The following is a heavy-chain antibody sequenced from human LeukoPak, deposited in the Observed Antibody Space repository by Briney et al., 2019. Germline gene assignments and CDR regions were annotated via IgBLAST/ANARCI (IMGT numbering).Heavy chain of an antibody. CDR1: GFTFSSYG. D-gene: IGHD7-27*01. Sequence: PGGSLRLSCAASGFTFSSYGMHWVRQAPGKGLEWVAFIRYDESNKYYADSVKGRFTISRDNSKNTLYLQMNSLRAEDTAVYYCNVRWGPNSDYWGQGTLVTVSS. V-gene: IGHV3-30*02. J-gene: IGHJ4*02. CDR2: IRYDESNK. CDR3: NVRWGPNSDY.